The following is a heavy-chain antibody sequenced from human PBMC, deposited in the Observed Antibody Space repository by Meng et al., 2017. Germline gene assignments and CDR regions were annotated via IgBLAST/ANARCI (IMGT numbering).Heavy chain of an antibody. J-gene: IGHJ5*02. CDR1: GYTFTSYG. CDR2: ISAYNGNT. Sequence: VQLVQSGAEGKKPGASVKVSCKASGYTFTSYGISWVRQASGQGLEWMGWISAYNGNTNYAQKLQGRVTMTTDTSTSTAYMELRSLRSVDTAVYYCASSSSGSYYWWFDPWGQGTLVTVSS. V-gene: IGHV1-18*01. D-gene: IGHD1-26*01. CDR3: ASSSSGSYYWWFDP.